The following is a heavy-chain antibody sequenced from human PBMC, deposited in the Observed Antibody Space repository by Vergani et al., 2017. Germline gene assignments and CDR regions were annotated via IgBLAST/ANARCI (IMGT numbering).Heavy chain of an antibody. D-gene: IGHD6-19*01. CDR3: ARGIAVAGTEGYYYMDV. CDR1: GFTFSSYG. V-gene: IGHV3-33*01. CDR2: IWYDGSNK. J-gene: IGHJ6*03. Sequence: QVQLVESGGSVVQPGRSLRLSCAASGFTFSSYGMHWVRQAPGKGLEWVAVIWYDGSNKYYADSVKGRFTISRDNSKNTLYLQMNSLRAEDTAVYYCARGIAVAGTEGYYYMDVWGKGTTVTVSS.